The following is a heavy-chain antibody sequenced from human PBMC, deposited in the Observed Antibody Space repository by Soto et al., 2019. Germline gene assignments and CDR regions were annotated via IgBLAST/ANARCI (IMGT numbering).Heavy chain of an antibody. CDR1: GGPISSYY. Sequence: PSETLSLTCTVSGGPISSYYWSWIRQPPGKGLEWIGYIYYSGSTNYNPSLKSRVTISVDTSKNQFSLKLSSVTAADTAVYYCAREGDSSSWTNWFDPWGQGTLVTVSS. J-gene: IGHJ5*02. D-gene: IGHD6-13*01. CDR2: IYYSGST. V-gene: IGHV4-59*01. CDR3: AREGDSSSWTNWFDP.